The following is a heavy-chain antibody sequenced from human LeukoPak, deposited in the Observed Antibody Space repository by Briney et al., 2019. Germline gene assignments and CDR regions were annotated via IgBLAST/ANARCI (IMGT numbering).Heavy chain of an antibody. D-gene: IGHD3-10*01. CDR1: GFTFSSYG. V-gene: IGHV3-30*02. CDR3: ARDSMYYYGSGSSKGNY. Sequence: PGGSLRLSCAASGFTFSSYGMHWVRQAPGKGLEWVAFIQYDGSNKYYADSVKGRFTISRDNSKNTLYLQMNSLRAEDTAVYYCARDSMYYYGSGSSKGNYWGQGTLVTVSS. CDR2: IQYDGSNK. J-gene: IGHJ4*02.